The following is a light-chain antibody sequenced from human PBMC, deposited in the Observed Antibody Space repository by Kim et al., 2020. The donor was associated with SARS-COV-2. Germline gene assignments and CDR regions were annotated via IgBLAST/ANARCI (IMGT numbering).Light chain of an antibody. CDR1: KLGDKY. Sequence: SYELTQPPSVSVSPGQTARITCSGDKLGDKYAFWYQQKPGQSPVLVMFQHDKRPSGISQRFSGSNSGNTAILTISGTRTIDEADYYCQALDSSAAVFGGGTQLTVL. CDR2: QHD. J-gene: IGLJ2*01. CDR3: QALDSSAAV. V-gene: IGLV3-1*01.